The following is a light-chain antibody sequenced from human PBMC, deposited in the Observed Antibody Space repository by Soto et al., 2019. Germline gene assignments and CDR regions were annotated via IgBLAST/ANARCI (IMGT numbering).Light chain of an antibody. V-gene: IGLV2-14*03. J-gene: IGLJ1*01. CDR1: SSDVGAYKF. Sequence: QSALTQPASVSGSPGQSITISCTGTSSDVGAYKFVSWYQHHPGKAPKLIIYDVTTRPAGVSNRFSGSESGDTASLTISGLQSEDEADYYWSSFTSSSTYVFGSWTKVT. CDR3: SSFTSSSTYV. CDR2: DVT.